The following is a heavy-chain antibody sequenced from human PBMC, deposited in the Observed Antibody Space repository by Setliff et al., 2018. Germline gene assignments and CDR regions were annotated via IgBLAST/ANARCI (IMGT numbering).Heavy chain of an antibody. J-gene: IGHJ4*02. CDR1: GFAVSGAY. V-gene: IGHV3-53*01. CDR2: IYSSGNT. D-gene: IGHD3-9*01. CDR3: GRAIDSTGYYPNF. Sequence: GGSLRLSCAGSGFAVSGAYMSWVRQAPGKGLEWVSIIYSSGNTAYTDSVKGRFTISRDTSKNTVYLQMNNVTVDDTAVYYCGRAIDSTGYYPNFWGQGTLVTVS.